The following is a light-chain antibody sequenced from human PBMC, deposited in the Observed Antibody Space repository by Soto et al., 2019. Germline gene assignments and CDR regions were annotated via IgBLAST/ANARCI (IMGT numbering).Light chain of an antibody. CDR2: GAT. J-gene: IGKJ2*01. Sequence: DIQMTQSPSYVYASAGDTVTFTCRASEGVIRWLGWYQQKPGRAPSLLIFGATSLQDGVPSRFSATESGTHFTLTINGVQPDDFATYFCHQASVFPRSFGRGTKLDFK. CDR3: HQASVFPRS. CDR1: EGVIRW. V-gene: IGKV1D-12*01.